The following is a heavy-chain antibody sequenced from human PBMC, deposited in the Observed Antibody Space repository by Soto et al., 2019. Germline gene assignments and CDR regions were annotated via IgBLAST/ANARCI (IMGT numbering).Heavy chain of an antibody. Sequence: QVQLQESGPGLVKPSETLSLTCTVSGDSVSSGTNYWSWIRQPPGKGLEWIGYSYSSGSTNYIPSLKSRVTISVDTSKNQFSLRVTSVTAADTAVYYCASGRRFLEFWGQGTLVTASS. CDR3: ASGRRFLEF. V-gene: IGHV4-61*01. CDR1: GDSVSSGTNY. CDR2: SYSSGST. J-gene: IGHJ4*02. D-gene: IGHD3-3*01.